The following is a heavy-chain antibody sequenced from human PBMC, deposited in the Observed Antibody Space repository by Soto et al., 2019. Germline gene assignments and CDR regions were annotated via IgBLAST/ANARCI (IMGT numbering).Heavy chain of an antibody. J-gene: IGHJ6*04. CDR1: GFTFSSYA. Sequence: PGWSLRLSCAASGFTFSSYAMSLVRQAPGKGLEWVSSISGSGGSTYYADSVKGRFTISRDNSKNTLYLQMKSLRAEDTAVYYCAKALGDNKKYCSSTSCYYYYYYGMEVWGKGTEVTVSS. CDR2: ISGSGGST. D-gene: IGHD2-2*01. V-gene: IGHV3-23*01. CDR3: AKALGDNKKYCSSTSCYYYYYYGMEV.